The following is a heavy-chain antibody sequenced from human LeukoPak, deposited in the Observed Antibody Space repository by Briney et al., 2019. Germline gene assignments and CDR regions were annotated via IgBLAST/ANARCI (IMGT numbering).Heavy chain of an antibody. Sequence: GASVKVSCKASGYTFTSYYMHWVRQAPGQGLEWMGVINPSGGSTTYAQKFQGRVTMTRDSSTSTVYMELSSLRSEDTAVYYCARDGRIHTKYYGMDVWGKGTTVTVSS. CDR3: ARDGRIHTKYYGMDV. CDR2: INPSGGST. V-gene: IGHV1-46*01. CDR1: GYTFTSYY. D-gene: IGHD5-18*01. J-gene: IGHJ6*04.